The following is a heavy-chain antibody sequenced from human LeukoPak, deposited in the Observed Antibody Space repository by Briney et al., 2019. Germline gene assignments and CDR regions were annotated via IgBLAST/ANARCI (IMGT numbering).Heavy chain of an antibody. CDR1: GFTFSTYW. CDR3: ARSDYYDSTFDY. J-gene: IGHJ4*02. V-gene: IGHV3-74*01. CDR2: INSDGSST. D-gene: IGHD3-22*01. Sequence: PEGSLRLSCAASGFTFSTYWMHWVRQAPGKGLVWVSRINSDGSSTSYVDSVKGRFTISRDNAKNTLYLQMSSLRVEDTAVYYCARSDYYDSTFDYWGQGALVTVSS.